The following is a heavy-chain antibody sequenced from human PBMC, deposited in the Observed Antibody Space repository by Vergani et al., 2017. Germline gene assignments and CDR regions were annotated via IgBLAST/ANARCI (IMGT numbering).Heavy chain of an antibody. CDR2: SYSGGST. D-gene: IGHD1-26*01. V-gene: IGHV3-53*04. CDR1: GFTVSSNY. J-gene: IGHJ4*02. CDR3: ASGVGATNFDY. Sequence: EVQLVESGGGLVQPGGSLRLSCAASGFTVSSNYMSWVRQAPGKGLEWVSVSYSGGSTYYADSVKGRFTISRHNSKNTLYLQMNSLGAEDTAVYYCASGVGATNFDYWGQGTLVTVSS.